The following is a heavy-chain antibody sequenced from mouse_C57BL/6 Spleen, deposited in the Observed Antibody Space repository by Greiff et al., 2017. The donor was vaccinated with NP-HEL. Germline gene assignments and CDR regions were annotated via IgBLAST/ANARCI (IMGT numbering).Heavy chain of an antibody. CDR3: ARGDYGSSPLVYFDV. CDR2: ISDGGSYT. J-gene: IGHJ1*03. V-gene: IGHV5-4*03. D-gene: IGHD1-1*01. Sequence: EVKLVESGGGLVKPGGSLKLSCAASGFTFSSYAMSWVRQTPEKRLEWVATISDGGSYTYYPDNVKGRFTISRDNAKNNLYLQMSHLKSEDTAMYYCARGDYGSSPLVYFDVWGTGTTVTVSS. CDR1: GFTFSSYA.